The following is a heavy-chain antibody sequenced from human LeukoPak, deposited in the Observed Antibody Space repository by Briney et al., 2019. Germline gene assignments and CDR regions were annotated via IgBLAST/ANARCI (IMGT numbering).Heavy chain of an antibody. J-gene: IGHJ4*02. D-gene: IGHD6-13*01. CDR2: ISYDGNNK. CDR1: GFTFSSYA. V-gene: IGHV3-30-3*01. Sequence: GGSLRLSCAASGFTFSSYAMSWVRQAPGKGLEWVAFISYDGNNKYYADSVKGRFTISRDNSKNTLYLQMNSLRAEDTAVYYCARDDVAAGRYYFDYWGQGTLVTVSS. CDR3: ARDDVAAGRYYFDY.